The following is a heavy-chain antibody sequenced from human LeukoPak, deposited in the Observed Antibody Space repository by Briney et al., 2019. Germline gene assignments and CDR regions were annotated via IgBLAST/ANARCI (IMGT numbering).Heavy chain of an antibody. J-gene: IGHJ3*02. CDR1: GFTFSGSA. D-gene: IGHD1-26*01. CDR3: ARAPWDPSNDAFDI. Sequence: SVKVSCKASGFTFSGSAVQWVRQARGQRLEWLGWVIFESGKTHSLQKLQERVTMTTDTSTSTAYMELRSLRSDDTAVYYCARAPWDPSNDAFDIWGQGTMVTVSS. V-gene: IGHV1-58*01. CDR2: VIFESGKT.